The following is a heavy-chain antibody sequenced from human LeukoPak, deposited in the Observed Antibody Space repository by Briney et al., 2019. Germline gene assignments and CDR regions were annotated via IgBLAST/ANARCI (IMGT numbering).Heavy chain of an antibody. CDR1: GYTFTSYG. J-gene: IGHJ3*02. CDR2: ISAYNGNT. V-gene: IGHV1-18*01. CDR3: ARRQFSGWLRHDAFDI. D-gene: IGHD6-19*01. Sequence: ASVKVSCKASGYTFTSYGISWVRQAPGQGREWMGWISAYNGNTSYAQKLQGRVTMATDTSTSTAYMELRSLRSDDAAVYYYARRQFSGWLRHDAFDIWGEGAMVTVSS.